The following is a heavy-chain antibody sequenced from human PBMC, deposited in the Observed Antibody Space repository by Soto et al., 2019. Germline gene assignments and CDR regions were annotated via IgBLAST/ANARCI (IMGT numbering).Heavy chain of an antibody. J-gene: IGHJ5*02. CDR1: GFTFSSYA. V-gene: IGHV3-23*01. CDR2: ISGSGGST. Sequence: EVQLLESGGGLVQPGGSLRLSCAASGFTFSSYAMSWVRQAPGKGLEWVSAISGSGGSTYYADYVKGRFTISRDNSKNTLHMQMNSLRAEDTAVYYCAKSVVPAAIEWFDPWGQGTLVTVSS. D-gene: IGHD2-2*01. CDR3: AKSVVPAAIEWFDP.